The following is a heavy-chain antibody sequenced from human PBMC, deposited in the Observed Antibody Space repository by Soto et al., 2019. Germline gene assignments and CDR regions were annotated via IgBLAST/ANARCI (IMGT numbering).Heavy chain of an antibody. CDR3: AKGQNEYVDIYIDY. J-gene: IGHJ4*02. CDR1: GFTFSSHG. V-gene: IGHV3-23*01. Sequence: GGSLRLSCTASGFTFSSHGMYWVRQAPGQGLEWVAGISGGGALAFYADSVKGRFTISRDNSKSTLFLELHSLRAEDAATYYCAKGQNEYVDIYIDYWGQGTLVTVSS. CDR2: ISGGGALA. D-gene: IGHD3-16*01.